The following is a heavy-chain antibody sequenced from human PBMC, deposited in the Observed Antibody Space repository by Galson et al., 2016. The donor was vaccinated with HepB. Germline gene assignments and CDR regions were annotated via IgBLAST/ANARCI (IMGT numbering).Heavy chain of an antibody. CDR1: GFAFSSHW. CDR2: INSDGTIS. CDR3: AKEGRTYYDILTGYPDNWFDP. J-gene: IGHJ5*02. Sequence: SLRLSCAASGFAFSSHWMHWVRQDLGKGLVWVSRINSDGTISNYADSVKGRFTISRDNSKNTLYLQMNSLRAEDTAVYYCAKEGRTYYDILTGYPDNWFDPWGQGTLVTVSS. V-gene: IGHV3-74*01. D-gene: IGHD3-9*01.